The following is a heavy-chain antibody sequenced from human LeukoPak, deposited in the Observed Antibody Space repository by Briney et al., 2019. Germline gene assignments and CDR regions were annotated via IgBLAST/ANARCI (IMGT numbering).Heavy chain of an antibody. CDR3: ARNLYGSGSYYPGDY. CDR2: ISAYNGNT. CDR1: GYTFTSIG. V-gene: IGHV1-18*01. Sequence: VASVKVSCKASGYTFTSIGISGVRRALGQGLEGLGWISAYNGNTDYAQKLQGRVTMTTDTSTSTAYMELRSLRSDDTAVYYCARNLYGSGSYYPGDYWGQGTLVTVSS. D-gene: IGHD3-10*01. J-gene: IGHJ4*02.